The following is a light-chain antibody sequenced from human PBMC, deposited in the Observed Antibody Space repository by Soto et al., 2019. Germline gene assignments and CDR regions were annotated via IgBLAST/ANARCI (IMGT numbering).Light chain of an antibody. CDR1: ESVSSHY. CDR2: GTA. J-gene: IGKJ4*01. Sequence: EIVLTQSAGTLSLSPGERATLSCRASESVSSHYLGWYQQRPRRAPRLPIYGTASRAPDIPDRFSGDGAGADFTLPITRLEPEDLAVYYCQHYGSSVNFGGGTKVYVK. V-gene: IGKV3-20*01. CDR3: QHYGSSVN.